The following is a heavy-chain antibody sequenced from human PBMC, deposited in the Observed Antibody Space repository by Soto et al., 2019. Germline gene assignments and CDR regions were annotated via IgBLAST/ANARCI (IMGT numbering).Heavy chain of an antibody. CDR1: GGSISSGDYY. D-gene: IGHD5-12*01. J-gene: IGHJ4*02. Sequence: TLSLTCTVSGGSISSGDYYWSWIRQPPGKGLEWIGYIYYSGSTYYNPSLKSRVTISVDTSKNQFSLKLSSVTAADTAVYYCARARGLVEMATIFFDYWGQGTLVTV. CDR2: IYYSGST. V-gene: IGHV4-30-4*01. CDR3: ARARGLVEMATIFFDY.